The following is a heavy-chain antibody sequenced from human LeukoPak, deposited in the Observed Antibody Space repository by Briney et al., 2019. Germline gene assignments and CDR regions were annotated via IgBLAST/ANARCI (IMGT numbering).Heavy chain of an antibody. CDR1: GFTFSSYE. V-gene: IGHV3-30*02. CDR3: ARVEAVYYYGSASPYSPY. CDR2: IRYDGSNK. Sequence: GGSLRLSCAASGFTFSSYEMNWVRQAPGKGLEWVAFIRYDGSNKYYADSVKGRFTISRDNSKNTLYLQMNSLRPEDTAVYYCARVEAVYYYGSASPYSPYWGQGTLVTVSS. J-gene: IGHJ4*02. D-gene: IGHD3-10*01.